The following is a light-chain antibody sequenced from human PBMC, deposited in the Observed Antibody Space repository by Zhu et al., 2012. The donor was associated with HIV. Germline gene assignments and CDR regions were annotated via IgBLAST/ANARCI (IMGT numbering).Light chain of an antibody. Sequence: DIVLTQSPGSLSLSPGERATLSCRASQSVSSSHFAWYQQKPGQAPRLPISGASSRATGIPDRFSGSGSGTEFTLTISRLEPEDFAVYYCHQYDSLCSFGGGTKVEIK. CDR2: GAS. CDR1: QSVSSSH. CDR3: HQYDSLCS. V-gene: IGKV3-20*01. J-gene: IGKJ4*01.